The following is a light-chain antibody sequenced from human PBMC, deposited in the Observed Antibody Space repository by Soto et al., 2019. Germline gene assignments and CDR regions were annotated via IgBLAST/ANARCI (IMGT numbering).Light chain of an antibody. CDR3: HQYNSYLYT. CDR1: QSLSSW. Sequence: DIQMTQSPSTLSASVGDTVTITCRASQSLSSWLAWYQQKPGKAPKLLIYHASTLESGVPSRFSGSGSETEFTLTISSLQPDDFATYYCHQYNSYLYTFGQGTKLESK. CDR2: HAS. J-gene: IGKJ2*01. V-gene: IGKV1-5*01.